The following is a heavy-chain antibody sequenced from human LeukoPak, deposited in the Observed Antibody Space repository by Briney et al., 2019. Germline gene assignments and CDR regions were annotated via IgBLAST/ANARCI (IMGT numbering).Heavy chain of an antibody. CDR3: ARGHNRYYFDY. V-gene: IGHV3-21*01. Sequence: GGSLRLSCAASGFTFSSYSMNWVRQAPGKGLEWVSSISSSSSYIYYADSVKGRFTISRDNSKNTLYLQMNSLRAEDTAVYFCARGHNRYYFDYWGQGTLVIVSS. J-gene: IGHJ4*02. CDR2: ISSSSSYI. CDR1: GFTFSSYS. D-gene: IGHD2/OR15-2a*01.